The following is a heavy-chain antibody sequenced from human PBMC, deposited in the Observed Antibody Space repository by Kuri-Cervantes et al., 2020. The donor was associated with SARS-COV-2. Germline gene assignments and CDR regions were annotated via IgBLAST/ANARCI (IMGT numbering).Heavy chain of an antibody. J-gene: IGHJ4*02. CDR1: GGSISSSSYY. V-gene: IGHV4-39*01. CDR2: IYYSGST. D-gene: IGHD3-3*01. Sequence: SETLSLTCTVSGGSISSSSYYWGWIRPPPGKGLEWIGSIYYSGSTYYNPSLKSRVTISVDTSKNQFSLKLSSVTAADTAVYYCARRLTSTITIFGVVTRQGFDYWGQGTLVTVSS. CDR3: ARRLTSTITIFGVVTRQGFDY.